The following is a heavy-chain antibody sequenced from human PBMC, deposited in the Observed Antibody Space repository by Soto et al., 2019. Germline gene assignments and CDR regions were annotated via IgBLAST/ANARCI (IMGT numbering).Heavy chain of an antibody. CDR1: GFTFSSYA. J-gene: IGHJ6*03. CDR2: ISGSGGST. V-gene: IGHV3-23*01. D-gene: IGHD2-15*01. Sequence: EVQLLESGGGLVQPGGSLRLSCAASGFTFSSYAMSWVRQAPGKGLEWVSSISGSGGSTYYADSVKGRFTISRDNSKNTLYLQMNSLRAEDTAVYYCAKDPVSWWSNYYMDVWGKGTTVTVSS. CDR3: AKDPVSWWSNYYMDV.